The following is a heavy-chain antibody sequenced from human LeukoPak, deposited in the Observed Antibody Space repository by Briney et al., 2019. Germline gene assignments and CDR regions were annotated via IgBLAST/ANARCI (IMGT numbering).Heavy chain of an antibody. J-gene: IGHJ3*02. CDR1: GFTFDDYG. CDR2: INWNGGST. Sequence: GGSLRLSCAAPGFTFDDYGMSWVRQAPGKGLEWVSDINWNGGSTGYADSVKGRFTISRDNAKNSLYLQMDSLRAEDTALYYCARDWDQMDAFDIWGQGTMVTVSS. V-gene: IGHV3-20*04. CDR3: ARDWDQMDAFDI. D-gene: IGHD1-26*01.